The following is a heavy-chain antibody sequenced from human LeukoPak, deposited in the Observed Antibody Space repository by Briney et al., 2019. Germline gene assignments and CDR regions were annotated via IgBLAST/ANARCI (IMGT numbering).Heavy chain of an antibody. CDR2: INTSGST. D-gene: IGHD6-13*01. J-gene: IGHJ4*02. V-gene: IGHV4-61*02. CDR1: GGSISSGSYF. CDR3: AREGYTSSWYSGYYYFDY. Sequence: SETLPLTCTVSGGSISSGSYFWTWIRQPAGKGLEWIGRINTSGSTNYNPSLKSRVTISVDTSKNQFSLKLSSVTAADTAVFYCAREGYTSSWYSGYYYFDYWGQGTLVTVSS.